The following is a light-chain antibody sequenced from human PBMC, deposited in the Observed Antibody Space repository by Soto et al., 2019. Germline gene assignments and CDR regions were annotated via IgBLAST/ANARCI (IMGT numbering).Light chain of an antibody. CDR3: QQRSNWPPIT. V-gene: IGKV3-15*01. J-gene: IGKJ5*01. Sequence: IVMTQSPATLSVSPGERATLSCRASQSVAGDLAWYQQKPGQAPRLLIYGASTRATGIPARFSGSGSGTEFTLTISSLEPEDFAVYYCQQRSNWPPITFGQGTRLEIK. CDR2: GAS. CDR1: QSVAGD.